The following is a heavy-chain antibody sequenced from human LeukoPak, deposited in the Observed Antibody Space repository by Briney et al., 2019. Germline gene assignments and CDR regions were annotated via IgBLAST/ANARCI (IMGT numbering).Heavy chain of an antibody. CDR3: ILSTVATSIEY. CDR1: GLTVNNHY. V-gene: IGHV3-53*01. J-gene: IGHJ4*02. CDR2: IHNTVRI. Sequence: HPGGSLRLSCAVSGLTVNNHYVNWVRQAPGKGLEWVSVIHNTVRIHYADSVNGRFTISSDTSKNTVYLQMNGLRAEDTAVYYCILSTVATSIEYWGPGTLVTVSP. D-gene: IGHD4-11*01.